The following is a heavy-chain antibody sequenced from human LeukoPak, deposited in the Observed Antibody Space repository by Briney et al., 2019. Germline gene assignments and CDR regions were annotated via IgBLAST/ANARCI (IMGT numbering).Heavy chain of an antibody. CDR3: ASVRRGFGESPKYYAYYYMGV. D-gene: IGHD3-10*01. V-gene: IGHV4-61*08. Sequence: SETLSLTCAVSGGSISSGGYSWSWIRQPPGKGLEWIGYIYYSGSTNYNPSLKSRVTISVDTSKNQFSLKLSSVTAADTAVYYCASVRRGFGESPKYYAYYYMGVWGKGTTVTISS. CDR1: GGSISSGGYS. J-gene: IGHJ6*03. CDR2: IYYSGST.